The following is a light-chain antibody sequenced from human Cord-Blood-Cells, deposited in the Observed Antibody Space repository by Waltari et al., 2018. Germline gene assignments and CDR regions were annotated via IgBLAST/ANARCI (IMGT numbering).Light chain of an antibody. CDR3: QQYGSSLTWT. CDR2: GAS. V-gene: IGKV3-20*01. CDR1: QSVSSSY. Sequence: EIVLTQSPGTLYLSPGERATLSCRASQSVSSSYLARYQQKPGQAPRLLIYGASSRATGIPDRFSGSGSGTDFTLTISRLEPEDFAVYYCQQYGSSLTWTFGQGTKVEIK. J-gene: IGKJ1*01.